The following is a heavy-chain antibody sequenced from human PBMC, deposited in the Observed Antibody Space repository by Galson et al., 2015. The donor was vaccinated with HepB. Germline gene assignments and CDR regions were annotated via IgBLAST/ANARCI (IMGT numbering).Heavy chain of an antibody. D-gene: IGHD3-16*02. J-gene: IGHJ5*02. CDR2: ISAYNGNT. CDR3: ARDHGDDYVWGSYRPGNWFDP. Sequence: SVKVSCKASGYTFTSYGISWVRQAPGQGLEWMGWISAYNGNTNYAQKLQGRVTMTTDTSTSTAYMELRSLRSDDTAVYYCARDHGDDYVWGSYRPGNWFDPWGQGTLVTVSS. CDR1: GYTFTSYG. V-gene: IGHV1-18*01.